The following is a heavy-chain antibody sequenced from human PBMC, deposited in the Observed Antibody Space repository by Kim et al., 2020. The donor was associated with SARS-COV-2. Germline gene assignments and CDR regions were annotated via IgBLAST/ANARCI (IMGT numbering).Heavy chain of an antibody. D-gene: IGHD6-13*01. V-gene: IGHV4-34*01. Sequence: SETLSLTCAVYGGSFSGYYWSWIRQPPGKGLEWIGEINHSGSTNYNPSLKSRVTIAVDTSKNQFSLKLSAVTAADTAVYYCARGKGQQLVRVYYYYGMDVWGQGTTVTVSS. CDR1: GGSFSGYY. CDR2: INHSGST. J-gene: IGHJ6*02. CDR3: ARGKGQQLVRVYYYYGMDV.